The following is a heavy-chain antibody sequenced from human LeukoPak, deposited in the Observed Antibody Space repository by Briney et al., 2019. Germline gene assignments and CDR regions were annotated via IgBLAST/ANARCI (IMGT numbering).Heavy chain of an antibody. CDR1: GYSFTSYW. J-gene: IGHJ5*02. D-gene: IGHD3-22*01. CDR3: ARGYYYDSSGYRSNWFDP. CDR2: IYPGDSDT. Sequence: GESLKISCKGSGYSFTSYWIGWVRQIPGKGLEWMGIIYPGDSDTRYSPSFQGQVTISADKSISTAYLQWSSLKASDTAMYYCARGYYYDSSGYRSNWFDPWGQGTLVTVSS. V-gene: IGHV5-51*01.